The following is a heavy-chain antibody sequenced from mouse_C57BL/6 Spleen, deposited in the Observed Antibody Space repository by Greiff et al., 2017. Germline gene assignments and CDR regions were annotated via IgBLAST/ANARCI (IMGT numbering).Heavy chain of an antibody. J-gene: IGHJ3*01. CDR3: ARDRYYGSTWFAY. CDR2: ISDGGSYT. CDR1: GFTFSSYA. D-gene: IGHD1-1*01. Sequence: EVQLVESGGGLVKPGGSLKLSCAASGFTFSSYAMSWVRQTPEKRLEWVATISDGGSYTYYPDNVKGRFTISRDNAKNNLYLQMSHLKSEDTAMYYCARDRYYGSTWFAYWGQGTLVTVSA. V-gene: IGHV5-4*01.